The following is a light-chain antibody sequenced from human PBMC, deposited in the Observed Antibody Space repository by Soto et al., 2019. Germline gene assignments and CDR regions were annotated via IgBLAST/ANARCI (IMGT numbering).Light chain of an antibody. CDR3: SADTSTITVA. CDR1: SSDVGDYSS. V-gene: IGLV2-14*01. CDR2: DVT. J-gene: IGLJ2*01. Sequence: QSALTQPASVSGSPGQSITVSCTRTSSDVGDYSSVSWYQQHPGKAPKLIISDVTNRPSGVSNRFSGSKSGNTASLTISGLQAEDEADYYCSADTSTITVAFGGGTKLTVL.